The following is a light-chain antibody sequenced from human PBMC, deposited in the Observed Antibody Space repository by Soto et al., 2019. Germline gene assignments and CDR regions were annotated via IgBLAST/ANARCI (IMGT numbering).Light chain of an antibody. J-gene: IGKJ5*01. CDR2: GAS. V-gene: IGKV3-20*01. CDR1: ERLSSVY. Sequence: EIVLTQSPGTLSLSPGERATLSCRASERLSSVYLAWYQQRPGQPPRLLIYGASSRATGLPNRFSGSGSGTKFTPTTSSLQYADFAVYYCGQYNNCYLTFGQGTRVDIK. CDR3: GQYNNCYLT.